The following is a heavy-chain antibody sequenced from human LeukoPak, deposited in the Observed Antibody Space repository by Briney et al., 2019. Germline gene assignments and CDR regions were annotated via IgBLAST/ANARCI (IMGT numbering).Heavy chain of an antibody. D-gene: IGHD3-9*01. V-gene: IGHV1-69*13. CDR1: GGTFSSYA. CDR3: ARSSGYYNSFYYGMDV. J-gene: IGHJ6*02. Sequence: SVKVSCKASGGTFSSYAISWVRQAPGQGLEWMGGIIPIFGTANYAQKFQGRVTITPDESTSTAYMELSSLRSEDTAVYYCARSSGYYNSFYYGMDVWGQGTTVTVSS. CDR2: IIPIFGTA.